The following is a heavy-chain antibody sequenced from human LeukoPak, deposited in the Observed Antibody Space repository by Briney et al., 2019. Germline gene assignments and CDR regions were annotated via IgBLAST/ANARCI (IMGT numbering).Heavy chain of an antibody. CDR2: IYYSGTT. V-gene: IGHV4-59*08. CDR3: AKSGHSYYYTPGDFS. Sequence: SETLSLTCTVSGGSMSSYYWSWIRQTPGKGLEWIGYIYYSGTTNYNPSLKTRVTISLDTSKNQFSLRLTSVIASDTAVYYCAKSGHSYYYTPGDFSWGQGTLVTVSS. CDR1: GGSMSSYY. D-gene: IGHD3-22*01. J-gene: IGHJ5*02.